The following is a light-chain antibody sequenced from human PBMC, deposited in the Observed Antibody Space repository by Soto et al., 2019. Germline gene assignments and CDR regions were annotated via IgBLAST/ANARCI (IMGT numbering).Light chain of an antibody. Sequence: EIVLTQSPDTLSLSPGERATLSCRASQSVSGYLGWYQQKPGQAPRLLIYDASNRAYGVPARFRGSASRTNFTLTIASLEPEDFAVYYCQQRSNWPYLTFGGGTRV. J-gene: IGKJ4*01. V-gene: IGKV3-11*01. CDR1: QSVSGY. CDR2: DAS. CDR3: QQRSNWPYLT.